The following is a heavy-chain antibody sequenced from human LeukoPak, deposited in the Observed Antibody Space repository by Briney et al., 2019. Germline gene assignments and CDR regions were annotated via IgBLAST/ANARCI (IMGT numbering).Heavy chain of an antibody. CDR1: GFTFNNGP. J-gene: IGHJ4*02. D-gene: IGHD4-11*01. CDR3: AKAFAMTTVDDY. V-gene: IGHV3-23*01. Sequence: GGSLRLSCAASGFTFNNGPMSWVRQAPGKGLEWVSAISGSGGSTYYADSVKGRFTISRDNSKNTLYLQMNSLRAEDTAVYYCAKAFAMTTVDDYWGQGTLVTVSS. CDR2: ISGSGGST.